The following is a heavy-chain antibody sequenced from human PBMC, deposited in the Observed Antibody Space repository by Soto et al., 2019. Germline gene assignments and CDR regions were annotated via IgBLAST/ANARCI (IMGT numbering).Heavy chain of an antibody. CDR2: TSYDGTNK. V-gene: IGHV3-30*19. Sequence: VESGGGVVQPGTSLRVSCVASGFPFRSYVIHWVRQAPGKGLEWVALTSYDGTNKYYGDSVRGRVTISRDNSRNTVDLQMDSLRVEDTALYYCARWGTTGGLDVWGQGTLVSVSS. CDR3: ARWGTTGGLDV. D-gene: IGHD3-16*01. CDR1: GFPFRSYV. J-gene: IGHJ1*01.